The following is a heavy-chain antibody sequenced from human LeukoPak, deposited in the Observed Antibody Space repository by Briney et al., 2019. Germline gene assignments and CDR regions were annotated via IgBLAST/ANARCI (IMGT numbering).Heavy chain of an antibody. CDR1: GYTFISYG. J-gene: IGHJ5*02. Sequence: ASVKVSCKASGYTFISYGISWVRQAPGQGLEWMGWISAYNGNTNYAQKLQGRVTMTTDTSTSTAYMELRSLRSDDTAVYYCARLKSSSWYPGWFDPWGQGTLVTVSS. D-gene: IGHD6-13*01. V-gene: IGHV1-18*01. CDR2: ISAYNGNT. CDR3: ARLKSSSWYPGWFDP.